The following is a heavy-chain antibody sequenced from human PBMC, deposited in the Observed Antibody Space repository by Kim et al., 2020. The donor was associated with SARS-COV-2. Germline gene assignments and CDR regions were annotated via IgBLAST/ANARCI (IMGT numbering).Heavy chain of an antibody. CDR2: ISSSSSYI. Sequence: GGSLRLSCAASGFTFSSYSMNWVRQAPGKGLEWVSSISSSSSYIYYADSVKGRFTISRDNAKNSLYLQMNSLRAEDTAVYYCARLPVTYYYDSSCYYGVNSRPLDYWGEGTLVTVSS. CDR1: GFTFSSYS. D-gene: IGHD3-22*01. V-gene: IGHV3-21*01. J-gene: IGHJ4*02. CDR3: ARLPVTYYYDSSCYYGVNSRPLDY.